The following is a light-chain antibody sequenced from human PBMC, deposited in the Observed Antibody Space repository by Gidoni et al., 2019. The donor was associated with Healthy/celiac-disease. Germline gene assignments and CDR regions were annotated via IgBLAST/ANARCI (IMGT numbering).Light chain of an antibody. CDR3: CSYAGSSTVV. CDR1: SSDVGSYNL. V-gene: IGLV2-23*01. Sequence: SALTHPASVSGSPGQSITISCTGTSSDVGSYNLVSWYQQHPGKAPKLMIYEGSKRPSGVSNRLSGSKSGNTASLTISGIQAEDEADYYCCSYAGSSTVVFGGGTKLTVL. CDR2: EGS. J-gene: IGLJ2*01.